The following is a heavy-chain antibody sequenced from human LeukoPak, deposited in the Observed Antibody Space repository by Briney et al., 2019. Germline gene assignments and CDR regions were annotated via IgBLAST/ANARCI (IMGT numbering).Heavy chain of an antibody. J-gene: IGHJ6*02. Sequence: PSETLSLTCTVSGGSISSYYWSWIRQPPGKGLEGIGYIYYSGSTNYNPSLKSRVTISVDTSKNQFSLKLSSVTAADTAMYYCARTSYGMDVWGQGTTVTVSS. CDR3: ARTSYGMDV. V-gene: IGHV4-59*01. CDR2: IYYSGST. CDR1: GGSISSYY.